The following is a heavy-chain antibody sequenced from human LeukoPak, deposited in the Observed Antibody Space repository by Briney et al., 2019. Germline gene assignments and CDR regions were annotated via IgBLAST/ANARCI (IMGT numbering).Heavy chain of an antibody. CDR3: ARAPAVRWNEEGHWFDP. CDR2: INTNTGNP. D-gene: IGHD1-1*01. CDR1: GYTFTSYA. V-gene: IGHV7-4-1*02. J-gene: IGHJ5*02. Sequence: ASVKVSCKASGYTFTSYAMNWVRQAPGQGLEWMGWINTNTGNPTYAQGFTGRFVFSLDTSVSTAYLQISSLKAEDTAVYYCARAPAVRWNEEGHWFDPWGQGTLVTVSS.